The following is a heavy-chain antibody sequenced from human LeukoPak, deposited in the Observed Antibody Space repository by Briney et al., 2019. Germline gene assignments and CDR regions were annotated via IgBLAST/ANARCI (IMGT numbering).Heavy chain of an antibody. CDR2: IYPSDSDT. D-gene: IGHD3-22*01. V-gene: IGHV5-51*01. J-gene: IGHJ4*02. CDR1: GYRFTSYW. CDR3: ARQFWFDYYDSSGWLDFDY. Sequence: GESPKISCNGSGYRFTSYWIGWGRQMPGKGLEWMGFIYPSDSDTSYSPSFQGQVTISADNSNNTAYLQWNSLKAPDTAMYYCARQFWFDYYDSSGWLDFDYWGQGTLVTVSS.